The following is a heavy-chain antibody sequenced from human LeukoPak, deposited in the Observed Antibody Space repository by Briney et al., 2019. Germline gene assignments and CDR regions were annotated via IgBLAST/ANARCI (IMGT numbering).Heavy chain of an antibody. V-gene: IGHV4-30-4*08. CDR2: IYYSGST. D-gene: IGHD3-3*01. CDR1: GGSISSGDYY. Sequence: SQTLSLTCTVSGGSISSGDYYWSWIRQPPGKGLEWIGYIYYSGSTYYNPSLKSRVTISVDTSKNQFSLKLSSVTAADTAVYYCARTDLLTGLTVEDYDFWSGSSWFDPWGQGTLVTVSS. CDR3: ARTDLLTGLTVEDYDFWSGSSWFDP. J-gene: IGHJ5*02.